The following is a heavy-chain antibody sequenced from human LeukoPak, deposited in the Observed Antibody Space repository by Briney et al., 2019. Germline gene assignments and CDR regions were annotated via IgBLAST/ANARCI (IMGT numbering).Heavy chain of an antibody. CDR3: SSVIVMVPYWFDP. J-gene: IGHJ5*02. CDR1: VYTFTGYY. Sequence: GASVKVSCKASVYTFTGYYMHWVRQAPGQGLEWTGWINLYSGGTNYAQKFQGRVTMTSDTSISTAYMELSRLSSDDTAVYYCSSVIVMVPYWFDPWGQGTLVTVSS. CDR2: INLYSGGT. D-gene: IGHD3-16*02. V-gene: IGHV1-2*02.